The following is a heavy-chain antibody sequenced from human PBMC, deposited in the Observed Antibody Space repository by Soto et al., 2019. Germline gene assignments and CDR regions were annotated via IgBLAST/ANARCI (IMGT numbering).Heavy chain of an antibody. Sequence: GGSLRLSCAASGFTFTRYSMNWVRQAPGKGLEWVSSISSTTNYIYYGDSMKGRFTISRDNAKNSLYLEMNSLRAEDTAIEDGASERLCVADLDFFDRCCQGT. CDR1: GFTFTRYS. D-gene: IGHD3-16*01. J-gene: IGHJ4*02. CDR2: ISSTTNYI. V-gene: IGHV3-21*06. CDR3: ASERLCVADLDFFDR.